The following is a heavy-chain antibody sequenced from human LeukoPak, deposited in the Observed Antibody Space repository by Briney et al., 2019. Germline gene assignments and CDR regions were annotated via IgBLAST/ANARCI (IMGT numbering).Heavy chain of an antibody. V-gene: IGHV3-53*01. D-gene: IGHD3-22*01. CDR3: ARDYYDSSGYYYYGMDV. Sequence: GGSLRLSCAASGFTFSSYAMSWVRQAPGKGLEWVSVIYSGGSTYYADSVKGRFTISRDNSKNTLYLQMNSLRAEDTAVYYCARDYYDSSGYYYYGMDVWGQGTTVTVSS. CDR1: GFTFSSYA. J-gene: IGHJ6*02. CDR2: IYSGGST.